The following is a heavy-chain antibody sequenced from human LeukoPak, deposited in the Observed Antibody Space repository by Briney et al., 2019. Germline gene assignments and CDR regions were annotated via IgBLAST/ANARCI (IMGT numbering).Heavy chain of an antibody. CDR2: INHSGST. D-gene: IGHD6-6*01. CDR3: ARGRGSSSYYYYYYMDV. CDR1: GGSFSGYY. V-gene: IGHV4-34*01. J-gene: IGHJ6*03. Sequence: SETLPLTCAVYGGSFSGYYWSWIRQPPGKGLEWIGEINHSGSTNYNPSLKSRVTISVDTSKNQFSLKLSSVTAADTAVYYCARGRGSSSYYYYYYMDVWGKGTTVTVSS.